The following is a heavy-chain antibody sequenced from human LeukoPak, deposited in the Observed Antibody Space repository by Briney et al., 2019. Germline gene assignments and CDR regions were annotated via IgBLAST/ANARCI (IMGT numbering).Heavy chain of an antibody. D-gene: IGHD5-12*01. J-gene: IGHJ4*02. CDR1: GFTFSSYA. CDR3: AKVRQWLRDFDY. V-gene: IGHV3-23*01. Sequence: GGSLRLSCAASGFTFSSYAMNWVRQAPGKGLEWVSAITGSGGRTYYADSVKGRFTISRDNSKNTLYPQMNSLRAEDTAVYYCAKVRQWLRDFDYWGQGTLVTVSS. CDR2: ITGSGGRT.